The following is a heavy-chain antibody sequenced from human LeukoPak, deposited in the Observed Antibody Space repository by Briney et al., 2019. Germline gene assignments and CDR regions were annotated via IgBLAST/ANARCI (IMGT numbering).Heavy chain of an antibody. V-gene: IGHV3-30*03. J-gene: IGHJ4*02. D-gene: IGHD4-17*01. CDR1: ASILSSIG. CDR2: VSNDGSNK. Sequence: GRSLSLSCAADASILSSIGMDCVRHAPANGLEWVAVVSNDGSNKYYADSVKGRFTISRDNSKNTLYLQMNRLRAEDTAVYYCARDYGDYSKGGYFDYWGQGTLVTVSS. CDR3: ARDYGDYSKGGYFDY.